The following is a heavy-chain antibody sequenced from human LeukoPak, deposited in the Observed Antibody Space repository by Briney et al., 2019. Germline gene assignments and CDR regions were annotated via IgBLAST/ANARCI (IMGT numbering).Heavy chain of an antibody. D-gene: IGHD6-25*01. CDR1: GYTFTGYY. CDR3: ARVCGPLRPSALGY. V-gene: IGHV1-2*02. Sequence: RASVKVSCKASGYTFTGYYMHWVRQAPGQGLEWMGWINPNSGGTNYAQKFQGRVTMTRDTSISTAYMELSRLRSDDTAVYYCARVCGPLRPSALGYWGQGTLVTVSS. CDR2: INPNSGGT. J-gene: IGHJ4*02.